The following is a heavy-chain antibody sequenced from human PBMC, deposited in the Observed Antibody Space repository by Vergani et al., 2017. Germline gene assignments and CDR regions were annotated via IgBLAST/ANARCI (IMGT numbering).Heavy chain of an antibody. V-gene: IGHV5-51*01. CDR1: GYSFTSYW. D-gene: IGHD6-13*01. CDR2: IYPGDSDT. J-gene: IGHJ3*02. CDR3: ARHPAGLAPGTYYSSSWYDAFDI. Sequence: EVQLVQSGAEVKKPGESLKISCKGSGYSFTSYWIGWVRQMPGKGLEWMGIIYPGDSDTRYSPSFQGQVTISADKSISTAYLQWSSLKASDTAMYYCARHPAGLAPGTYYSSSWYDAFDIWGQGTMVTVSS.